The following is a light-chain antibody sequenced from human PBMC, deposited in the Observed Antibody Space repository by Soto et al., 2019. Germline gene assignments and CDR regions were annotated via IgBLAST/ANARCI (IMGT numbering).Light chain of an antibody. CDR2: GVS. CDR1: QRLGSDY. Sequence: ETVLTQSPGTLSLSPGERATLSCRASQRLGSDYLAWYQQKPGQAPRLLIYGVSSRATDIPDRFSGSGSGTDFTLTISRLEQEDFAMYYCQLYGTSRAFGQGTK. CDR3: QLYGTSRA. J-gene: IGKJ1*01. V-gene: IGKV3-20*01.